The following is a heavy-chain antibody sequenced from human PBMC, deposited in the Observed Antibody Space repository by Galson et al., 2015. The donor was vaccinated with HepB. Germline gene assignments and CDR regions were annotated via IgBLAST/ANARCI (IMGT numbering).Heavy chain of an antibody. Sequence: SVTVSCNASGYTFTSYYMYWVRQAPGRGLEWMGIINPSGGSTNYPQKFQGRVTMTSDTSTSTVYMGLSSLRSEDTAVYYCARAGLPPYYYYGMDVWGQGTTVTVSS. CDR1: GYTFTSYY. CDR2: INPSGGST. CDR3: ARAGLPPYYYYGMDV. D-gene: IGHD4-11*01. V-gene: IGHV1-46*01. J-gene: IGHJ6*02.